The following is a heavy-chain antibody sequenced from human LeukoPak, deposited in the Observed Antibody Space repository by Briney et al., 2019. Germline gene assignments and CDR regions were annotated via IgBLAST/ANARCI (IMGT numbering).Heavy chain of an antibody. CDR1: GGTFSSYA. CDR2: ISVYTGKT. J-gene: IGHJ4*02. V-gene: IGHV1-18*01. CDR3: AKDITYRSSYYGAVNS. Sequence: GASVKVSCKASGGTFSSYAITWVRQAPGQRLESMGWISVYTGKTNYAQKFQGRVTLTTDTSTSTAYMELRSLRSDDTALYYCAKDITYRSSYYGAVNSWGQGTLVTVSS. D-gene: IGHD1-26*01.